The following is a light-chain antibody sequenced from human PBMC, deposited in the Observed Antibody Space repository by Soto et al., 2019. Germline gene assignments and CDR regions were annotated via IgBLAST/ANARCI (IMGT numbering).Light chain of an antibody. CDR3: MQSTQLPPT. V-gene: IGKV2D-29*02. Sequence: DVVMTHTPLSLSVAPGQPASISCKSSQSLLHITGEPFLFWYLQKPGQSPQLLIYEVSTRVSGVPDRFSGSGSGTDFTLEISRVETDDVGIYYCMQSTQLPPTFGQGTRLGIE. J-gene: IGKJ5*01. CDR2: EVS. CDR1: QSLLHITGEPF.